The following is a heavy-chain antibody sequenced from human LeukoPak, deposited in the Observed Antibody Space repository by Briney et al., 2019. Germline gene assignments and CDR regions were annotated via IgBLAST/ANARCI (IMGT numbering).Heavy chain of an antibody. Sequence: GASVKVSCKASGYTFTGNYMHWVRQAPGQGLEWMGWINPNSGGTNYAQKFQGRVTMTRDMSISTAYMELSRLRSDDTAVYYCARSPDILTGENFDYWGQGTLVTVSS. V-gene: IGHV1-2*02. J-gene: IGHJ4*02. CDR1: GYTFTGNY. CDR3: ARSPDILTGENFDY. D-gene: IGHD3-9*01. CDR2: INPNSGGT.